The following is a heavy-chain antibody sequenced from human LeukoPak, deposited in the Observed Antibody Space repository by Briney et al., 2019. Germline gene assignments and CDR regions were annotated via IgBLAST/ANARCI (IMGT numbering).Heavy chain of an antibody. CDR1: GDSISSCY. CDR2: IYTSGST. D-gene: IGHD6-6*01. Sequence: SETLSLTCTVSGDSISSCYWSWIRQPARKGLEWIGRIYTSGSTNYNPSLKSRVTMSVDTTKNKFSLKLSSVTAADTAVYYCARYSSSSHYYYYVMDVWGQGTTVTVSS. CDR3: ARYSSSSHYYYYVMDV. V-gene: IGHV4-59*10. J-gene: IGHJ6*02.